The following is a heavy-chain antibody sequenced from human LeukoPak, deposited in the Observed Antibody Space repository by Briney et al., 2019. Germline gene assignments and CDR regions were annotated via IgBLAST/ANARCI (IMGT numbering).Heavy chain of an antibody. Sequence: TGGSLRLSCAASGFTFSSYGMHWVRQAPGKGLEWVAFIRYDGSNKYYADSVKGRFTISRDNSKNTLYLQMNSLRAEDTAVYYCAEGSNYYDSSGYYFWGQGTLVTVSP. CDR2: IRYDGSNK. D-gene: IGHD3-22*01. J-gene: IGHJ4*02. CDR1: GFTFSSYG. CDR3: AEGSNYYDSSGYYF. V-gene: IGHV3-30*02.